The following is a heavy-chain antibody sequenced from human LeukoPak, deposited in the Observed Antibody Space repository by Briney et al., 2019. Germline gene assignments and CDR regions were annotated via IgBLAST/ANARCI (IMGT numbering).Heavy chain of an antibody. V-gene: IGHV1-69*05. CDR1: GGTFSSYA. CDR3: ASVTTVTPVWYFDL. Sequence: GSSVKVSCKASGGTFSSYAISWVRQAPGQGLEWMGRIIPIFGTANYAQKFQGRVTITTDESTSTAYMELSSLRSEGTAVYYCASVTTVTPVWYFDLWGRGTLVTVSS. J-gene: IGHJ2*01. D-gene: IGHD4-17*01. CDR2: IIPIFGTA.